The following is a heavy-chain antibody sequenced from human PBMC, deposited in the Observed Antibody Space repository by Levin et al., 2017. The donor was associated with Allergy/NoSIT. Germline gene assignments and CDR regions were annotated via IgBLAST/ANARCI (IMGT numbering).Heavy chain of an antibody. CDR2: IYPHDSET. D-gene: IGHD3-3*01. Sequence: ASVKVSCEGSGFTFSNNWIGWVRQMPGKGLEWMGLIYPHDSETKYSASFQGQITISVDKSITTAYLQWSSLKASDTGTYYCARQGTGNYDFWSGFYHAPFDFWGQGTVVTVSS. V-gene: IGHV5-51*01. CDR3: ARQGTGNYDFWSGFYHAPFDF. J-gene: IGHJ4*02. CDR1: GFTFSNNW.